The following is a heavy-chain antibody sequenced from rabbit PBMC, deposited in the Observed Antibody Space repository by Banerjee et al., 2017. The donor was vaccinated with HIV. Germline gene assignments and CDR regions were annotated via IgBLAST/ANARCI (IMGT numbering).Heavy chain of an antibody. D-gene: IGHD4-2*01. CDR1: GFSFSSVYW. CDR3: ARRLVVVGFFNL. Sequence: QQQLEESGGGLVKPGASLTLTCTASGFSFSSVYWICWVRQAPGKGLEWIACIYTGSGGSACYASRAKGRFTISKTSSTTLTLQMTSLTAADTATYFCARRLVVVGFFNLWGQGTLVTVS. CDR2: IYTGSGGSA. V-gene: IGHV1S45*01. J-gene: IGHJ4*01.